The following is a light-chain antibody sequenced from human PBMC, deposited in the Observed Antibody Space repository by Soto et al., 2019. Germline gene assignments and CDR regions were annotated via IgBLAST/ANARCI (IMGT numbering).Light chain of an antibody. CDR2: SNF. J-gene: IGLJ1*01. Sequence: QLVLTQAPSASGTPGQRVTISCSGSSSNVGSLSVDWYQHLPGTAPKLLIHSNFQRPSGVPDRFSGSKSGTSASLAINGLQSEDEADYYCAAWDGSLNGLYVFGTGTKLTVL. V-gene: IGLV1-44*01. CDR1: SSNVGSLS. CDR3: AAWDGSLNGLYV.